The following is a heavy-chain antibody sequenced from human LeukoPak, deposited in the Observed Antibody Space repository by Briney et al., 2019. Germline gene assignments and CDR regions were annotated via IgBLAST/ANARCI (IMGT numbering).Heavy chain of an antibody. CDR3: ARDDLAVAGNQGVY. D-gene: IGHD6-19*01. CDR1: GFTFSSYG. V-gene: IGHV3-30*02. J-gene: IGHJ4*02. Sequence: GGSLRLSCAASGFTFSSYGMHWVRQAPGKGLEWVAFIRYDASNQYYADSVKGRFTISRDNSKNTMYLQMNSLRAEDTAVYYCARDDLAVAGNQGVYWGQGTLVTVSS. CDR2: IRYDASNQ.